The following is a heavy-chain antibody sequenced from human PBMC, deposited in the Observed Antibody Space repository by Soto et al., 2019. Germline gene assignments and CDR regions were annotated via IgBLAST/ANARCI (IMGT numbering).Heavy chain of an antibody. CDR3: AEDSMNIGGSAFGVPFWGAQT. CDR1: GFTFNTYG. Sequence: QVNLVESGGGVVQPGKSLSLSCAASGFTFNTYGIHWVRQPPGKGLEWVAFISYSGTTKYYTDSVKGRFTIARDNSKKHGPLQIDRSNRDGTGLYFRAEDSMNIGGSAFGVPFWGAQTWGQGTLVTVSS. CDR2: ISYSGTTK. D-gene: IGHD3-3*01. J-gene: IGHJ5*02. V-gene: IGHV3-30*18.